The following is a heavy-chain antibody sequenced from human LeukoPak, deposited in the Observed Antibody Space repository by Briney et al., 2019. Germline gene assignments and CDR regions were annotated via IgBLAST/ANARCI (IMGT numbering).Heavy chain of an antibody. D-gene: IGHD6-19*01. CDR2: IDIHSRST. Sequence: GRSLRLSCAASGFTFSSYAMHWVRQAPGRGLEYISAIDIHSRSTHYADSVKGRFTISRDNSKNTLYLQVNSLRAEDTAVYYCVTSLPGQWPFDKWGQGTLVTVSS. CDR1: GFTFSSYA. CDR3: VTSLPGQWPFDK. J-gene: IGHJ4*02. V-gene: IGHV3-23*05.